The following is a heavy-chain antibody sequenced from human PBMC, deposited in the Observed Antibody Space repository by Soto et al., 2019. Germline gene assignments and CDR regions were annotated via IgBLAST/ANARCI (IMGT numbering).Heavy chain of an antibody. V-gene: IGHV3-9*01. J-gene: IGHJ6*03. CDR3: AKDAIVVVPAAHYYYYYYMDV. CDR1: GFNFDDYA. Sequence: EVQLVESGGGLVQPGRSLRLSCAASGFNFDDYAMHWVRQAPGKGLEWVSGISWNSGSIGYADSVKGRFTISRDNAKNSLYLQMNSLRAEDTALYYCAKDAIVVVPAAHYYYYYYMDVWGKGTTVTVSS. CDR2: ISWNSGSI. D-gene: IGHD2-2*01.